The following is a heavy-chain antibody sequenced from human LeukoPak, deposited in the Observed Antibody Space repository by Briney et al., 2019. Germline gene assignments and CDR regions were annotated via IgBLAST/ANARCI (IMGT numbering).Heavy chain of an antibody. CDR3: ARGRRGLRYYSSTSCQGYFDY. D-gene: IGHD2-2*01. Sequence: PSETLSLTCAVYGGSFSGYYWSWIRQPPGKGLEWIGEINHSGSTNYNPSLKSRVTISVDTSKNQFSLKLSSVTAADTAVYYCARGRRGLRYYSSTSCQGYFDYWGQGTLVTVSS. CDR1: GGSFSGYY. J-gene: IGHJ4*02. CDR2: INHSGST. V-gene: IGHV4-34*01.